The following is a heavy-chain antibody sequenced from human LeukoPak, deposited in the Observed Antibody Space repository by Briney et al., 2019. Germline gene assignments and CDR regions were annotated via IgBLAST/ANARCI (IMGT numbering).Heavy chain of an antibody. V-gene: IGHV4-30-2*01. CDR1: GGSISNGNYC. CDR3: ASETTAGYFDY. J-gene: IGHJ4*02. CDR2: IYHSGNT. Sequence: PAETLSLTCAVSGGSISNGNYCWSWIRQPPGKGLEWIGYIYHSGNTYYNPSLKSRVTISVDRSKNQFSLKLTSVTAADTAVYYCASETTAGYFDYWGQGPLVTVSS. D-gene: IGHD4-17*01.